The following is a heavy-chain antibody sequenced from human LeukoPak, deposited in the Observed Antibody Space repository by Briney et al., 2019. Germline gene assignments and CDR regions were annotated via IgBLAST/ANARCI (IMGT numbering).Heavy chain of an antibody. D-gene: IGHD3-22*01. Sequence: PGRSLRLSCAASGFTFSSYGMHWVRQAPGKGLEWVAVISYDGSNKYYAASVKGRFTISRDNSKNTLYLQMNSLRAEDTAVYYCAKDILAVVDEKDLNYFDYWGQGTLVTVSS. V-gene: IGHV3-30*18. CDR3: AKDILAVVDEKDLNYFDY. CDR1: GFTFSSYG. J-gene: IGHJ4*02. CDR2: ISYDGSNK.